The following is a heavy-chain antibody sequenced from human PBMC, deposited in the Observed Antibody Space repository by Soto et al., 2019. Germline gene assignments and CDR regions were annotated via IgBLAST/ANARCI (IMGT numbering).Heavy chain of an antibody. Sequence: QVQLVQSGAEVKKPGSSVKVSCKASGGTFSSYAISWVRQAPGQGLEWMGGIIPIFGTANCAQKFQGRVTITADESTSTAYMELSSLRSEDTAVYYCVSHGITGTWVYYYGMDVWGQGTTVTVSS. V-gene: IGHV1-69*12. CDR2: IIPIFGTA. J-gene: IGHJ6*02. CDR1: GGTFSSYA. CDR3: VSHGITGTWVYYYGMDV. D-gene: IGHD1-7*01.